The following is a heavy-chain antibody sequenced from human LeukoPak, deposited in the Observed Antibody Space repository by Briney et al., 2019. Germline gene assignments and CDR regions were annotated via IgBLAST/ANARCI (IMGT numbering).Heavy chain of an antibody. V-gene: IGHV4-34*01. Sequence: PSETLSLTCAVYGGSFSGYYWSWIRQPPGKGLEWIGEINHSGSTNYNPSLKSRVTISVDTSKNQFSLKLSSVTAADTAVYYCARGRGSDWFDPWGQGTLVTVSS. D-gene: IGHD3-10*01. J-gene: IGHJ5*02. CDR3: ARGRGSDWFDP. CDR2: INHSGST. CDR1: GGSFSGYY.